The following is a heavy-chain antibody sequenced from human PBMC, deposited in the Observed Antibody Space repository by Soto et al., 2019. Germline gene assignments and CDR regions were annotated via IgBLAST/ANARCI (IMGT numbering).Heavy chain of an antibody. J-gene: IGHJ4*02. CDR2: IYWDDTK. Sequence: QITLKESGPTLVKPTQTLTLTCTFSGFSLDTFAVGVNWIRQPPGKPLEWLALIYWDDTKHYSSSLRNRLTITKDTSKNQVVITMTNMDPVDTATYYCAHGSGWLSDQWGQGTLVTVSS. V-gene: IGHV2-5*02. CDR3: AHGSGWLSDQ. CDR1: GFSLDTFAVG. D-gene: IGHD6-19*01.